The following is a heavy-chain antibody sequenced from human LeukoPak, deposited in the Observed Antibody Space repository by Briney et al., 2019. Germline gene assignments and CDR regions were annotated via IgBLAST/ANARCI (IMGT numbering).Heavy chain of an antibody. D-gene: IGHD5-18*01. CDR1: GFTVSSNY. V-gene: IGHV3-53*01. CDR3: AKGSGEQLWPENAFDI. Sequence: GGSLRLSCAASGFTVSSNYMSWVRQAPGKGLEWVSVIYSGGSTYYADSVKGRFTISRDNSKNTLYLQMNSLRAEDTAVYYCAKGSGEQLWPENAFDIWGQGTMVTVSS. CDR2: IYSGGST. J-gene: IGHJ3*02.